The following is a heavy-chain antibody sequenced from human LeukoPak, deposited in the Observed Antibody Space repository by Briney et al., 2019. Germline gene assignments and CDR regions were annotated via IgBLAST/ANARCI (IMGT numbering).Heavy chain of an antibody. CDR3: TRDELGYCSSTSCYQILDY. V-gene: IGHV3-49*04. CDR2: IRSKAYGGTT. J-gene: IGHJ4*02. Sequence: GGSLRLSCTASGFTFGDYAMNWVRQAPGKGLEWVGFIRSKAYGGTTEYAASVKGRFTISRDDSKSIAYLQMNSLKTEDTAVYYCTRDELGYCSSTSCYQILDYWGQGTLVTVSS. CDR1: GFTFGDYA. D-gene: IGHD2-2*01.